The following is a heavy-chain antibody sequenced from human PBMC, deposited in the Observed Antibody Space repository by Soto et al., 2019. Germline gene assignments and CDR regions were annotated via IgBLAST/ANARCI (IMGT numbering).Heavy chain of an antibody. D-gene: IGHD1-1*01. CDR3: ARHPRNPDY. CDR1: GGSISSSSYH. CDR2: IYYSGIT. J-gene: IGHJ4*02. V-gene: IGHV4-39*01. Sequence: SETLSLTCTVSGGSISSSSYHWGWIRQPPGKGLEWIGTIYYSGITYYNPSLKSRVTISVDTSKNQFSLKLSSITAADTAVYYCARHPRNPDYWGPGALVTVSS.